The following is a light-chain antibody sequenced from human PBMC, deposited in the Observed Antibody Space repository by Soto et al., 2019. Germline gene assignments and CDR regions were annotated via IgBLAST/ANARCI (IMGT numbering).Light chain of an antibody. CDR1: QSVSSSY. CDR2: GAS. J-gene: IGKJ1*01. Sequence: EIVLTQSPGTLSLSPGERATLSCRASQSVSSSYLAWYQQKPGQAPRLLIYGASSRATGIPDRFSGSGSGTDFTLTISRLEPEDFAVNYCQQYGSLWTFGQGTKVDIK. CDR3: QQYGSLWT. V-gene: IGKV3-20*01.